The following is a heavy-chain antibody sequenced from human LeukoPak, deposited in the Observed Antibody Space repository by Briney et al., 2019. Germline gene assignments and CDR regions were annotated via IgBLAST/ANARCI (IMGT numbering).Heavy chain of an antibody. J-gene: IGHJ4*02. CDR3: ARDSGSSSSSKVFDY. D-gene: IGHD6-6*01. V-gene: IGHV3-30-3*01. CDR1: GFTFSSYA. Sequence: PGGSLRLSCAASGFTFSSYAMHWVRQAPGKGLEWVAVISYDGSNKYYADSVKGRFTISRDNSKNTLYLQMNSLRAEDTAVYYYARDSGSSSSSKVFDYWGQGTLVTVSS. CDR2: ISYDGSNK.